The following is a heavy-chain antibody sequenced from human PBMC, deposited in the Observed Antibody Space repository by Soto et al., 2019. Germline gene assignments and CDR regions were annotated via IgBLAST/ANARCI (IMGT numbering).Heavy chain of an antibody. J-gene: IGHJ5*02. D-gene: IGHD3-10*01. Sequence: VRQPPGKGLEWIGNIHYSGNTNINPSLRSRVTMSADTSRNQFSLKLSSVTAADTAVYFCARDLSYGSRTNNWFGPWGQGTLVTVSS. CDR3: ARDLSYGSRTNNWFGP. V-gene: IGHV4-59*01. CDR2: IHYSGNT.